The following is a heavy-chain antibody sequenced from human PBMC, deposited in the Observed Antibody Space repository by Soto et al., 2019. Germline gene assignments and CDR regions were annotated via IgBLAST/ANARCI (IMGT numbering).Heavy chain of an antibody. J-gene: IGHJ5*02. V-gene: IGHV1-18*01. CDR3: ARVRCPSDYLATP. D-gene: IGHD3-16*01. CDR2: ISAYNGNT. CDR1: GYTFTSYG. Sequence: QVQLVQSGAEVKKPGASVKVSCKASGYTFTSYGISWVRQAPGQGLEWMGWISAYNGNTNNAQKFQGRVTMTTATSTSTAYMELRSLTSDYTAVYYCARVRCPSDYLATPWRQGTLLTVSS.